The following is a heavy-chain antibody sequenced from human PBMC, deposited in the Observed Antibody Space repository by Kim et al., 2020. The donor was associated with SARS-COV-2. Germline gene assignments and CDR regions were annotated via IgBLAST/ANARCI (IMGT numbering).Heavy chain of an antibody. Sequence: GGSLRLSCAASGFTFSDYYMSWIRQAPGKGLEWVSYISSSSSYTNYADSVKGRFTISRDNAKNSLYLQMNSLRAEDTAVYYCARVYGYYYDSSGYSLDAFDIWGQGTMVTVSS. V-gene: IGHV3-11*05. D-gene: IGHD3-22*01. CDR3: ARVYGYYYDSSGYSLDAFDI. J-gene: IGHJ3*02. CDR1: GFTFSDYY. CDR2: ISSSSSYT.